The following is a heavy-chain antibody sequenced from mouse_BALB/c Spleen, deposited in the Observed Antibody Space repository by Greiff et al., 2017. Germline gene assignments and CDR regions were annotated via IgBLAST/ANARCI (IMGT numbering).Heavy chain of an antibody. Sequence: EVMLVESGGGLVKPGGSLKLSCAASGFTFSSYTMSWVRQTPEKRLEWVATISSGGSYTYYPDSVKGRFTISRDNAKNTLYLQMSSLKSEDTAMYYCTSIYYDYGMDYWGQGTSVTVSS. CDR1: GFTFSSYT. J-gene: IGHJ4*01. D-gene: IGHD2-4*01. CDR3: TSIYYDYGMDY. V-gene: IGHV5-6-4*01. CDR2: ISSGGSYT.